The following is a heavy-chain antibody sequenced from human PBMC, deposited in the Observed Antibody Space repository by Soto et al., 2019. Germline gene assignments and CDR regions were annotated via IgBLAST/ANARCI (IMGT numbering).Heavy chain of an antibody. J-gene: IGHJ4*01. Sequence: AEPLSLTCTVSGDSISSSIYYWGWIRQPPGMGLEWIGSIYYSGSTNCNPSLKSRVTMSVDTSRNQFSLRLSSVTAADTAVYYSATGEGKNFEFRGHLTL. V-gene: IGHV4-39*01. CDR3: ATGEGKNFEF. CDR1: GDSISSSIYY. CDR2: IYYSGST.